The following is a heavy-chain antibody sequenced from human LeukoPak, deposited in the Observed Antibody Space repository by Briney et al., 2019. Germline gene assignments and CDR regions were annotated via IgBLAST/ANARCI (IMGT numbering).Heavy chain of an antibody. D-gene: IGHD5-24*01. CDR1: GGSISSSSYY. J-gene: IGHJ4*02. Sequence: SETLSLTCTVSGGSISSSSYYWGWIRQPPGKGLEWIGSIYYSGSTYYNPSLKSRVTISVDTSKNQFSLKLSSVTAADTAVYYCARVDEMATTHVDYWGQGTLVTVSS. CDR2: IYYSGST. V-gene: IGHV4-39*07. CDR3: ARVDEMATTHVDY.